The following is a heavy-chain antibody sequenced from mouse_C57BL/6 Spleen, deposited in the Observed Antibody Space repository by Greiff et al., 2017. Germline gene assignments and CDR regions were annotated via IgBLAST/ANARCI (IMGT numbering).Heavy chain of an antibody. D-gene: IGHD1-1*01. J-gene: IGHJ4*01. CDR1: GYTFTDYN. CDR2: INPNNGGT. Sequence: VQLQQSGPELVKPGASVKIPCKASGYTFTDYNMDWVKQSHGKSLEWIGDINPNNGGTIYNQKFKGKATLTVDKSSSTAYMELRSLTSEDTAVYYCARSNLFNYAMDYWGQGTSVTVSS. V-gene: IGHV1-18*01. CDR3: ARSNLFNYAMDY.